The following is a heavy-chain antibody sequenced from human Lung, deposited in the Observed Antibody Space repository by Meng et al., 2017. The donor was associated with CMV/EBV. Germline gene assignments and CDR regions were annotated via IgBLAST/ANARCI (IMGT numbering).Heavy chain of an antibody. CDR3: VRDWQYS. Sequence: ESLKISCAASGFTFNSYAMNWVRQAPGKGLEWVSYISETSSYIYYADSVKGRFTISRDNANKSLYLQMNSLRAEDTALYYCVRDWQYSWGQGTLVTSPQ. V-gene: IGHV3-21*01. CDR1: GFTFNSYA. CDR2: ISETSSYI. J-gene: IGHJ4*02.